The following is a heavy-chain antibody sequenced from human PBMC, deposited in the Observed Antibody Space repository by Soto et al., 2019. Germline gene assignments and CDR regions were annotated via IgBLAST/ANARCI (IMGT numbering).Heavy chain of an antibody. CDR2: IGTAGDT. J-gene: IGHJ4*02. V-gene: IGHV3-13*01. CDR1: GFTFTGLD. D-gene: IGHD2-15*01. CDR3: ARGQEVGAHFFNS. Sequence: XGCLRLSGDASGFTFTGLDMHGVRQPTGKGLEWVSTIGTAGDTYYAVSVKGRFTIPRDNAKNSLSLQMNSLRAGDTAVYFCARGQEVGAHFFNSLGQGTQVTVSS.